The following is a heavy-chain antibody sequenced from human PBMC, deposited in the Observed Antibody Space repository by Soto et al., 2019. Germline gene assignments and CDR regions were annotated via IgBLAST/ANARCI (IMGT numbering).Heavy chain of an antibody. J-gene: IGHJ6*02. V-gene: IGHV3-33*01. D-gene: IGHD6-13*01. CDR2: IWYDGSNK. CDR1: GFTFSSYG. CDR3: ARDPDSSSWFNWQPRPYYYYGMDV. Sequence: PGGSLRLSCAASGFTFSSYGMHWVRQAPGKGLEWVAVIWYDGSNKYYADSVKGRFTISRDNSKNTLYLQMNSLRAEDTAVYYCARDPDSSSWFNWQPRPYYYYGMDVWGQGTTVTVSS.